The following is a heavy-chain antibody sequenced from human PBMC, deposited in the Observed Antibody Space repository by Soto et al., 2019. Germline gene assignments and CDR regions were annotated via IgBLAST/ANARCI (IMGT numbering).Heavy chain of an antibody. V-gene: IGHV3-23*01. D-gene: IGHD4-17*01. J-gene: IGHJ4*02. Sequence: EVQLLESGGGLVQPGGSLRLSCAASGFTFSSYAMTWVRQAPGKGLEWVSAISGSGGRTYYADSGKGRFTISRDNSKNTLNLVISNLKEEDTAVYYCAKGRAPPTVPSRADYWGQGTLVTVSS. CDR1: GFTFSSYA. CDR3: AKGRAPPTVPSRADY. CDR2: ISGSGGRT.